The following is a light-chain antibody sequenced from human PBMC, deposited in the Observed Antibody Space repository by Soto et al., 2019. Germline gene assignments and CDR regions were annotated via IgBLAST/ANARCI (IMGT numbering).Light chain of an antibody. J-gene: IGKJ1*01. V-gene: IGKV1-39*01. CDR1: QSISSY. Sequence: DIQMTQSPSTLSECVGDRVTITRRASQSISSYLNWYQQKPGKDPKILIYAASSLQSGVPSRFSGSGSGTDFNLTISSLQTEDCATYECQQRYSTTPTFGQGTQVEIK. CDR3: QQRYSTTPT. CDR2: AAS.